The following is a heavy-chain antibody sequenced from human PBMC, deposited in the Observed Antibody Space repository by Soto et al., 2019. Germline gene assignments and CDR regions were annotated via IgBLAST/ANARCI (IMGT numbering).Heavy chain of an antibody. D-gene: IGHD4-17*01. CDR3: ARSCCDYTPRRADVFHL. CDR1: SGSIISSNY. CDR2: IYHSGGT. V-gene: IGHV4-4*01. Sequence: QVQLRQSGPGLVKPSGTLSLTCAVSSGSIISSNYWTWVRQPPGKGLEWIGEIYHSGGTDYNPSLTRFVTMSVDRSQNKFSLSLTSVSSADTAVYCCARSCCDYTPRRADVFHLWGHGTMVIVSS. J-gene: IGHJ3*01.